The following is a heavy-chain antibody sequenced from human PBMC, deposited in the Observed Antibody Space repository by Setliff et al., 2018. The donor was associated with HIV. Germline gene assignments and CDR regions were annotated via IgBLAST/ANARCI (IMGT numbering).Heavy chain of an antibody. CDR1: GFTFSSSA. D-gene: IGHD4-17*01. V-gene: IGHV3-21*01. J-gene: IGHJ6*03. CDR2: ISSSSSYI. CDR3: AREIRAGDYPPYNYYFYMDV. Sequence: GESLKISCAASGFTFSSSAMSWVRQAPGKGLEWVSSISSSSSYIYYADSVKGRFTISRDNAKNSLYLQMNSLRAEDTAVYYCAREIRAGDYPPYNYYFYMDVWGKGTTVTVSS.